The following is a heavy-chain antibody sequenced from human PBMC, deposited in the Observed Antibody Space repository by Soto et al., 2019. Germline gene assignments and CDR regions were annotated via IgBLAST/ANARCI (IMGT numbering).Heavy chain of an antibody. Sequence: QVQLVQSGAEVEKPGASVKISCKASGYSFTSQYVHWVRQAPGQGLEWMGIINPNGGSTTYAQKFQGRVTMSGDTSPSTDHMELSSPTCEDTAVYYCAREMGLIRGGGGTEPLDIWGQGTMVTVAS. J-gene: IGHJ3*02. CDR1: GYSFTSQY. CDR2: INPNGGST. D-gene: IGHD6-19*01. V-gene: IGHV1-46*01. CDR3: AREMGLIRGGGGTEPLDI.